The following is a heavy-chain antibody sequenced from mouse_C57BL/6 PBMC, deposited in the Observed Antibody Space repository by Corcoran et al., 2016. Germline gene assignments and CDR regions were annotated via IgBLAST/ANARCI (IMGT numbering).Heavy chain of an antibody. CDR1: VYTFTDYY. D-gene: IGHD2-13*01. Sequence: EVQLQQSGPELVKPGASVKISCKASVYTFTDYYLTWVKQSHGKSLEWIGDINPNNGGTSYNQKFKGKATLTVDKSSSTAYMELRSLTSEDSAVYDCAREGVTTVPDVWGTGTTVTVSS. V-gene: IGHV1-26*01. CDR3: AREGVTTVPDV. CDR2: INPNNGGT. J-gene: IGHJ1*03.